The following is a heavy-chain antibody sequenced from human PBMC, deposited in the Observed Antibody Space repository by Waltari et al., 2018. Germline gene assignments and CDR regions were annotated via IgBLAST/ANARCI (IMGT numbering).Heavy chain of an antibody. J-gene: IGHJ4*02. D-gene: IGHD6-19*01. V-gene: IGHV3-43D*03. CDR3: AKDSRGYSGWFDY. CDR2: ISWEGSTT. CDR1: GFTFDAYA. Sequence: EVQLVASGGVVVQPGGSLRLSCAAHGFTFDAYAMHWVRQAPGKGLEWVSLISWEGSTTSYADSVKGRFTISRDNSKNSLYLQMNSLRAEDNALYYCAKDSRGYSGWFDYWGQGTLVTVSS.